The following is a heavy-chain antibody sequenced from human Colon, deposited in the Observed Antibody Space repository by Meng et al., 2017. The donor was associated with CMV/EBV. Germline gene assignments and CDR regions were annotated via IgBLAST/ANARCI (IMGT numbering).Heavy chain of an antibody. CDR1: GITFSNYW. CDR2: IYPGDSDT. CDR3: TRGGLADFDY. J-gene: IGHJ4*02. D-gene: IGHD3-16*01. V-gene: IGHV5-51*01. Sequence: GESLKISCQVSGITFSNYWIGWVRQLPGKGLEWMGAIYPGDSDTRYSPSFQGQVTISADKSTNTAYLQWSNLKASDTAMYYCTRGGLADFDYWGQGTLVTVSS.